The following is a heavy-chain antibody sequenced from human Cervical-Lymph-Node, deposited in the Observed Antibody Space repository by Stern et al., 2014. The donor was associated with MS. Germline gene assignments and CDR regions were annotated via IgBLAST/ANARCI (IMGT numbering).Heavy chain of an antibody. CDR2: AWYDGSTA. J-gene: IGHJ4*02. Sequence: QVQLGQSGGGVVQPGTSLRLSCAASGFPFSSYGMPWVRQAPGKGLEWVAPAWYDGSTAYYTNSVKGRFTISRDNSKNTLFLQMNSLTAEDTAVYYCARGHIPYAYNYLFDYWGQGTLVTVSS. CDR3: ARGHIPYAYNYLFDY. CDR1: GFPFSSYG. D-gene: IGHD5-24*01. V-gene: IGHV3-33*01.